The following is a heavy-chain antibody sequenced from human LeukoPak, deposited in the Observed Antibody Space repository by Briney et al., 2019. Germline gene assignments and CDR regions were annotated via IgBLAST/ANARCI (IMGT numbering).Heavy chain of an antibody. J-gene: IGHJ4*02. CDR3: ARVKGGIAAAGNYFDY. D-gene: IGHD6-13*01. Sequence: PGGSLRLSCAASGFTFSSYAMHWVRQGPGKGLEWGALVSYDGGSKYYADSVKGRITISRDNSKNTLHLQMNSLRSEDTGVYYCARVKGGIAAAGNYFDYWGQGTLVTVSS. CDR1: GFTFSSYA. V-gene: IGHV3-30-3*01. CDR2: VSYDGGSK.